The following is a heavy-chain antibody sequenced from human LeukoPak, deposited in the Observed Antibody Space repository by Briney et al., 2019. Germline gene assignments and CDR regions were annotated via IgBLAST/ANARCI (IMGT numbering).Heavy chain of an antibody. CDR2: ISSNGGST. J-gene: IGHJ4*02. CDR3: ARAGTNSFDY. Sequence: GGSLRLSCSASGFTFSNFVMHWVRQAPGKGLEYVSLISSNGGSTYYADSVKGRFTISRDNFKNMLYLQMGSLRAEDMAVYYCARAGTNSFDYWGQGTLVTVSS. D-gene: IGHD5-24*01. CDR1: GFTFSNFV. V-gene: IGHV3-64*02.